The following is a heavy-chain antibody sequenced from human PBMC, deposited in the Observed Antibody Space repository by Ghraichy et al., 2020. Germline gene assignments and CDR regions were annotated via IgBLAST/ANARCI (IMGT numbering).Heavy chain of an antibody. CDR3: ARTGSSWYSEGFVASDI. CDR1: GYSFTSYW. D-gene: IGHD6-13*01. Sequence: GESLNISCKGSGYSFTSYWIGWVRQMLGKGLEWMGIIYPGDSDTRYSPSFQGQVTISADKSISTAYLQWSSLKASDTAMYYCARTGSSWYSEGFVASDIWGQGTMVTVSS. V-gene: IGHV5-51*01. CDR2: IYPGDSDT. J-gene: IGHJ3*02.